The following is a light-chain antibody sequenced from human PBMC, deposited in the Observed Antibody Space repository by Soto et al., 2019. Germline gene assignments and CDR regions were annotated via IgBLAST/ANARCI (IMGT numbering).Light chain of an antibody. J-gene: IGLJ1*01. V-gene: IGLV2-14*01. Sequence: QSALTRPASVSGSPGQSITISCTGTGSDVGGYNYVSWYQQHPGKAPKLMIYDVSNRPSGVSNRFSGSKSGNTASLTISGLQAEDEADYYCSSYTSSSTLEVFGTGTKVTVL. CDR1: GSDVGGYNY. CDR2: DVS. CDR3: SSYTSSSTLEV.